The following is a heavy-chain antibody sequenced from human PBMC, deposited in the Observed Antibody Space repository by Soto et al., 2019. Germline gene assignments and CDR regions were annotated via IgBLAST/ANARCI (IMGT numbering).Heavy chain of an antibody. D-gene: IGHD1-26*01. V-gene: IGHV3-11*01. CDR3: ARSEELRSHGMDV. Sequence: GGSLRLSCAASGFTFSYYYMIWIRQAPGKGLEWVSYISSSGSTIYYADSVKGRFTISRDNAKNSLYLQMNSLRAEDTAVYYCARSEELRSHGMDVWGQGTTVTVSS. J-gene: IGHJ6*02. CDR2: ISSSGSTI. CDR1: GFTFSYYY.